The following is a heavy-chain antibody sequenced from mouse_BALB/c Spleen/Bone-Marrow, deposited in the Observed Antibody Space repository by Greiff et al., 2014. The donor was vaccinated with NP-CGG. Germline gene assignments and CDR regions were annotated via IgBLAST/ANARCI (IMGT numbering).Heavy chain of an antibody. CDR2: IWADGST. D-gene: IGHD1-2*01. CDR1: GVSLTSYG. J-gene: IGHJ4*01. Sequence: QVQRVESGPGLVAPSQSLSISCTVSGVSLTSYGVHWVRQPPGKGLEWLGVIWADGSTNYNSALMSRLSISKDNSKSQVFLKMNSLQTDDTAMYYCARITTATGAMDYWGQGTSVTVSS. CDR3: ARITTATGAMDY. V-gene: IGHV2-9*02.